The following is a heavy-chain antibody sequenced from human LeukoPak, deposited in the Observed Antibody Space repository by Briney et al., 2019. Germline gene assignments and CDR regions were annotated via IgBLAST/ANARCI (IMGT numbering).Heavy chain of an antibody. V-gene: IGHV4-59*08. CDR3: ARLLYGGNSRDAFDI. Sequence: SETLSLTCTVSGGSISSYYWSWIRRPPGKGLEWIGYIYYSGSTNYNPSLKSRVTISVDTSKNQFSLKLSSVTAADTAVYYCARLLYGGNSRDAFDIWGQGTMVTVSS. CDR2: IYYSGST. CDR1: GGSISSYY. D-gene: IGHD4-23*01. J-gene: IGHJ3*02.